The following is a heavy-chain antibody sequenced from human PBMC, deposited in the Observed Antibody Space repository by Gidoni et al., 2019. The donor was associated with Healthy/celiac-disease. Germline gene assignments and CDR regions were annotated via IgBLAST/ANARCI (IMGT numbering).Heavy chain of an antibody. Sequence: QVQLVESGGGVVQPGRSLRLSCAASGFTFSSYGMHWVRQAPGKGLEWVAVIWYDGSNKYYADSVKGRFTISRDNSKNTLYLQMNSLRAEDTAVYYCARVGGDYPPYYYYYGMDVWGQGTTVTVSS. CDR1: GFTFSSYG. V-gene: IGHV3-33*01. CDR2: IWYDGSNK. D-gene: IGHD4-17*01. CDR3: ARVGGDYPPYYYYYGMDV. J-gene: IGHJ6*02.